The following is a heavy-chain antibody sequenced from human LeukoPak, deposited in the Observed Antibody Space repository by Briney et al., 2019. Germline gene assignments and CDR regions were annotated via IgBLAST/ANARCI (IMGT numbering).Heavy chain of an antibody. CDR3: ARDRAATQDWVEFDP. CDR2: ICESGET. D-gene: IGHD2-15*01. J-gene: IGHJ5*02. V-gene: IGHV3-66*03. Sequence: PGGSLRLSCAASGFAFSNYGVSWVRQAPGKGLEWVSLICESGETFYVDSVKGRFTISRDNSKNTMYLQMNRLRVEDTAVYFCARDRAATQDWVEFDPWGQGTLVTVSS. CDR1: GFAFSNYG.